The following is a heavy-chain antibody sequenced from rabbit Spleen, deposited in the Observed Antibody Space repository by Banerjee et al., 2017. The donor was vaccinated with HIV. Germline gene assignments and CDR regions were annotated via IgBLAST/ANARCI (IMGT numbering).Heavy chain of an antibody. Sequence: QSLEESGGGLVQPEGSLTLTCTASGFSFNNNYYMCWVRQAPGKGLEWIACIYAGSSGSTYSATWAKGQFTISKTSSTTVTLQMTSLTAADTATYFCARYSDYAFGLWGQGTLVTV. CDR1: GFSFNNNYY. CDR2: IYAGSSGST. V-gene: IGHV1S40*01. CDR3: ARYSDYAFGL. D-gene: IGHD2-1*01. J-gene: IGHJ4*01.